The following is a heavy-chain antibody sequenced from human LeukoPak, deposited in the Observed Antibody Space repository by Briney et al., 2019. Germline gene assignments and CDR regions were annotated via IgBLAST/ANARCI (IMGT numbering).Heavy chain of an antibody. V-gene: IGHV3-53*01. J-gene: IGHJ4*02. CDR1: GFSVSRKY. D-gene: IGHD6-19*01. Sequence: GGSLRLSCAASGFSVSRKYMSWVRQTPGKGLEWVSLIYGGDTTYYADSVKGRFTISRDNSKNTLYLQMNSLRAEDTAVYYCATVLSDSRGWYHFDNWGQGTLVTVSS. CDR2: IYGGDTT. CDR3: ATVLSDSRGWYHFDN.